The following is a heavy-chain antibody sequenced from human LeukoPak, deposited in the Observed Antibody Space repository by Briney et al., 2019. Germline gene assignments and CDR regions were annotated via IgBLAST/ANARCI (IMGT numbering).Heavy chain of an antibody. CDR3: ARELFSNYNGMDV. Sequence: ASVKVSCKASGDTFTNYYMHWVRQAPGQGLEWMGVINPSGGSTTYAQKFRGRDTMTRDTSTSTVYMELSSLRSEDTAVYYCARELFSNYNGMDVWGQGTTVTVSS. CDR2: INPSGGST. CDR1: GDTFTNYY. V-gene: IGHV1-46*01. J-gene: IGHJ6*02.